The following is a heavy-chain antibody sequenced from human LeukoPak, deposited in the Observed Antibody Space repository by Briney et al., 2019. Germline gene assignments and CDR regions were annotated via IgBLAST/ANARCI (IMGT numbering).Heavy chain of an antibody. D-gene: IGHD3-9*01. Sequence: SETLSLTCTVSGGSISSYYWSWIRQPPGKGLEWIGYIYYSGSTNYNPSLKSRVTISVDTSKNQFSLKLSSVTAADTAVYYCARGLRYFDWLLGDLGRFDPWGQGTLVTVSS. V-gene: IGHV4-59*01. CDR2: IYYSGST. J-gene: IGHJ5*02. CDR1: GGSISSYY. CDR3: ARGLRYFDWLLGDLGRFDP.